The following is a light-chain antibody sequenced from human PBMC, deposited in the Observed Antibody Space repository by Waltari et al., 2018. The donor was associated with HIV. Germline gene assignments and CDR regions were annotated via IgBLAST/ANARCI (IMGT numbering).Light chain of an antibody. CDR1: QGISNY. CDR2: ASS. Sequence: DIQMTQSPSSLSASVGDRVTITCRASQGISNYLAWYQQKPGKVPKLLIYASSTVQSGVPSLFSGSGSATDFTLTISSLPPEDVATYYCQKYNSAPRTFGGGTKVEIK. V-gene: IGKV1-27*01. J-gene: IGKJ4*01. CDR3: QKYNSAPRT.